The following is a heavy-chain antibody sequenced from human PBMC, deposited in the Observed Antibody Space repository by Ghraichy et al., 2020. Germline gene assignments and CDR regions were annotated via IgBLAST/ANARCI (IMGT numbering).Heavy chain of an antibody. J-gene: IGHJ1*01. CDR2: IYYSGSA. CDR1: GGSVTHADYY. CDR3: ARVLRYFHGDTLVVYFHH. Sequence: SETLSLTCTVSGGSVTHADYYWSWIRQPPGKGLEWIGYIYYSGSAYYSPSLKSRVSISLDKSKNQFSLNLSSVTAADTAVYFCARVLRYFHGDTLVVYFHHWGQGTLVTVSS. V-gene: IGHV4-30-4*01. D-gene: IGHD3-9*01.